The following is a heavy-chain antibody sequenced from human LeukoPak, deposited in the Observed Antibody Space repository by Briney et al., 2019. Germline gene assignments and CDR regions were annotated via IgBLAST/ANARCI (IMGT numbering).Heavy chain of an antibody. Sequence: PSETLSLTCTVSGGSISSSSYYWGWIRQPPGKGLEWIGSIYYTGATYYNSSLKSQLTISVDTSKNQFSLELTSVTAADTAVYYCARQGVYCGGDCRTDWFDPWGLGTLVTVSS. CDR2: IYYTGAT. CDR3: ARQGVYCGGDCRTDWFDP. V-gene: IGHV4-39*01. J-gene: IGHJ5*02. CDR1: GGSISSSSYY. D-gene: IGHD2-21*02.